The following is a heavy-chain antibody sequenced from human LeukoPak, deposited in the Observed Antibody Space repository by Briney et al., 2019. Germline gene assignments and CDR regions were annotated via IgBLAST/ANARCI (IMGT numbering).Heavy chain of an antibody. D-gene: IGHD7-27*01. J-gene: IGHJ4*02. Sequence: SETLSLTCTVSGGSISDYYWSWTRQPPGKGLEWIGYFSNSGTTNQNPSLKSRVTMSVDTSKNQFSLKLSSVTAADTAVYYCARGSNWGDYWGQGALVTVSS. CDR1: GGSISDYY. CDR2: FSNSGTT. CDR3: ARGSNWGDY. V-gene: IGHV4-59*12.